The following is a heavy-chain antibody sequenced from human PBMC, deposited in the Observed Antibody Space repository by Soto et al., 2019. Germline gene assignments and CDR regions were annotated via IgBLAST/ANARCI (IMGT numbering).Heavy chain of an antibody. D-gene: IGHD1-26*01. V-gene: IGHV3-66*01. CDR2: IYSAGST. Sequence: EVQLVESGGGLVQPGGSLRLSCAASGFTVSNNSMSWVRQAPGKGLEWVSLIYSAGSTYYADSVKGRFTISRDNSKNTLYLQMTSLLAEDTAVYYCAGNSHKVYWGQGTLVTVSS. J-gene: IGHJ4*02. CDR3: AGNSHKVY. CDR1: GFTVSNNS.